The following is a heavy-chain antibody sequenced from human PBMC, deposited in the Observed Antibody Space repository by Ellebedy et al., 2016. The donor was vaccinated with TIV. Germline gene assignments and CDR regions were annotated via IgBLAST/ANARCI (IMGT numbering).Heavy chain of an antibody. J-gene: IGHJ4*02. CDR2: IYSGGNT. V-gene: IGHV3-23*03. CDR3: ASSPSQGY. CDR1: GFVFSNHA. Sequence: GESLKISCAASGFVFSNHAMTWVRQAPGKGLEWVSVIYSGGNTFYAESVKGRFTISRDSSQNTLYLQMDSLRAEDTAVYYCASSPSQGYWGQGTLVTVSS. D-gene: IGHD6-19*01.